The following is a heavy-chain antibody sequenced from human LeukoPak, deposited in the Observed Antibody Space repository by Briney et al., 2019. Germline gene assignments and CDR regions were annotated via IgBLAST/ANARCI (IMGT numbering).Heavy chain of an antibody. D-gene: IGHD1-26*01. V-gene: IGHV3-23*01. CDR2: VGTGGDT. CDR3: ARYYVSSAMDV. CDR1: GFTFNNFA. Sequence: GGSLRLSCAASGFTFNNFAMGWVRQAPGMGLQWVSTVGTGGDTYCADSVIGRFTISRDNARSTVYLQMNSLRAEDTAVYYCARYYVSSAMDVWGQGTTVTVSS. J-gene: IGHJ6*02.